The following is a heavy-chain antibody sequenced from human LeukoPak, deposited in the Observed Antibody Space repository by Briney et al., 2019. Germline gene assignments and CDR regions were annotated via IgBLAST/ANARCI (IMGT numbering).Heavy chain of an antibody. J-gene: IGHJ4*02. CDR2: INWNGGST. CDR1: GFTFDDYV. D-gene: IGHD3-3*01. Sequence: GGSLRLSCAASGFTFDDYVMSWVRQAPGKGLEWVSGINWNGGSTGYADSVKGRFTISRDNAKNSLYLQMNSLRAEDTALYYCARVRLYYDFWSGYSPLYYFDYWGQGTLVTVSS. CDR3: ARVRLYYDFWSGYSPLYYFDY. V-gene: IGHV3-20*04.